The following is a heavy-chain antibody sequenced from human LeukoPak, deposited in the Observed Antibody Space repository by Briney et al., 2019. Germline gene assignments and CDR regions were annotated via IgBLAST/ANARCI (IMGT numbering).Heavy chain of an antibody. CDR3: ARDRSDYYDSSGYHSGYFQH. V-gene: IGHV3-30-3*01. Sequence: QPGRSLRLSCAASGFTFSSYAMHWVRQAPGKGLEWVAVTSYDGSNKYYADSVKGRFTISRDNSKNTLYLQMNSLRAEDTAVYYYARDRSDYYDSSGYHSGYFQHWGQGTLVTVSS. CDR2: TSYDGSNK. J-gene: IGHJ1*01. CDR1: GFTFSSYA. D-gene: IGHD3-22*01.